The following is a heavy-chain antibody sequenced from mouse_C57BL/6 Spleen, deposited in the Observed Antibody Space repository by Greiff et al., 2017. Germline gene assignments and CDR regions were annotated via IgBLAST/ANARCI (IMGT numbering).Heavy chain of an antibody. V-gene: IGHV1-55*01. CDR1: GYTFTSYW. Sequence: VQLQQPGAELVKPGASVKMSCKASGYTFTSYWITWVKQRPGQGLEWIGDIYPGSGSTNYNEKFKSKATLTVDTSSSTAYMQLSSLTSEDSAVYYCASIYYYGSSYGYFDYWGQGTTLTVSS. CDR3: ASIYYYGSSYGYFDY. D-gene: IGHD1-1*01. J-gene: IGHJ2*01. CDR2: IYPGSGST.